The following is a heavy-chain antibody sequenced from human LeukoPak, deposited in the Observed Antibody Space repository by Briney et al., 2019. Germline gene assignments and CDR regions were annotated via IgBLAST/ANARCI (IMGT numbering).Heavy chain of an antibody. CDR1: GYTFTSYN. CDR3: YAGYTWETTVVDY. J-gene: IGHJ4*02. V-gene: IGHV1-46*01. D-gene: IGHD1-1*01. Sequence: ASVKVSCKASGYTFTSYNMHWVRKAPGQGLEWMGIINPSGGSTSYAQKFQGRVTMTRDTSTSTVYMELSSLRSEDTAVYYCYAGYTWETTVVDYWGQGTLVTVSS. CDR2: INPSGGST.